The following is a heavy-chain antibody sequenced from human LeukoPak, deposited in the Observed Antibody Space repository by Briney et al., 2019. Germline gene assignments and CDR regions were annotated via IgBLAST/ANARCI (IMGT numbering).Heavy chain of an antibody. Sequence: GGSLRLSCAASGFTFSTYWMHWVRQVPGKGLVWVSRTNPDGSYTSYGDSVKGRFTISRDNAKNTLFLQMNSLTAEDTAVYYCVNDMTGPADYWGQGTLVTVSS. CDR2: TNPDGSYT. CDR1: GFTFSTYW. J-gene: IGHJ4*02. V-gene: IGHV3-74*01. D-gene: IGHD3-9*01. CDR3: VNDMTGPADY.